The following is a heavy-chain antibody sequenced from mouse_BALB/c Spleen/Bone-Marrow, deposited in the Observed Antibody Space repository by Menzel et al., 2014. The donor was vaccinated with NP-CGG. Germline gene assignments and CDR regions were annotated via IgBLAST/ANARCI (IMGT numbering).Heavy chain of an antibody. CDR3: AIYYDYSWYFDV. J-gene: IGHJ1*01. CDR1: GYTFTSYY. CDR2: IYPGDGST. Sequence: VQLQQSGPELVKPGASVKMSCKASGYTFTSYYMHWVKQRPGQGLEWIGWIYPGDGSTKYNEKFKGKTTLTADKSSSTAYMLLSSLTSEDSAIYFCAIYYDYSWYFDVWGAGTTVAVSS. V-gene: IGHV1S56*01. D-gene: IGHD2-4*01.